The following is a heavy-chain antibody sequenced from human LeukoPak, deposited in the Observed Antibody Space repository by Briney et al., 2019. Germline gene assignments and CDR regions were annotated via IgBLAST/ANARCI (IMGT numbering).Heavy chain of an antibody. V-gene: IGHV4-59*01. CDR2: ITNSGGT. Sequence: PSETLSLTCTVSGGSISSYYWSWIRQSPGKGLEWIGYITNSGGTNYNPSLKSRVTISGDTSKNQFSLRLSSVTAADTAVYYCARGRDSSSHFDYWGQGTLVTVSS. J-gene: IGHJ4*02. CDR1: GGSISSYY. CDR3: ARGRDSSSHFDY. D-gene: IGHD6-13*01.